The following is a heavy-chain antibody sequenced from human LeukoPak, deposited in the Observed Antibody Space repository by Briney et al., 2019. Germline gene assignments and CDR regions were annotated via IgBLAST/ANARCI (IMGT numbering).Heavy chain of an antibody. Sequence: GGSLRLSCAASGFTFSSYAMHWVRQAPGKGLEWVAVISYDGSNKYYADSVKGRFTISRDNSKNTLYLQMNSLRAEDTAVYYCAKGLTATPHSNWFDPWGQGTLVTVSS. CDR2: ISYDGSNK. CDR1: GFTFSSYA. D-gene: IGHD2-21*02. V-gene: IGHV3-30-3*01. J-gene: IGHJ5*02. CDR3: AKGLTATPHSNWFDP.